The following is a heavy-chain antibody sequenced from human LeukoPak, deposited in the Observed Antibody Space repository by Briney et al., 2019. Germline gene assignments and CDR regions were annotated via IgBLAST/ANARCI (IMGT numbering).Heavy chain of an antibody. CDR1: GGSVTTYY. J-gene: IGHJ5*02. CDR2: IYNSGST. V-gene: IGHV4-59*08. Sequence: SETLSLTCTVSGGSVTTYYWSWIRQPPGKGLEWIAYIYNSGSTNYNPSLKSRVTISVDTPKNQVSLRLSSVTAADTAVYYCARHAIYSGDYSSWFDPWGLGTLVTVSS. D-gene: IGHD1-26*01. CDR3: ARHAIYSGDYSSWFDP.